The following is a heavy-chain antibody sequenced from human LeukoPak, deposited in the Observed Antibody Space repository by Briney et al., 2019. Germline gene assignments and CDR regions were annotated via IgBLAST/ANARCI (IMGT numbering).Heavy chain of an antibody. CDR3: ARGVSSSWYYDS. V-gene: IGHV3-48*03. CDR1: GFTFSSYN. Sequence: GGSLRLSCAASGFTFSSYNMNWVRQAPGKGLEWVSYISSSDSTTFYADSVKGRFTISRDNAKNSLHLQMNSLRAEDTAVYYCARGVSSSWYYDSWGQGTLVTVSS. CDR2: ISSSDSTT. D-gene: IGHD6-13*01. J-gene: IGHJ5*01.